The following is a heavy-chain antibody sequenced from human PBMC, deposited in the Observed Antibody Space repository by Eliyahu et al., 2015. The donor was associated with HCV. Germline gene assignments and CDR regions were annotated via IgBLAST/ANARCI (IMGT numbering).Heavy chain of an antibody. Sequence: QLQLQESGSGLVKPSQTLSLTCAVSGGSISSGGYSWSWIRQPPGKGLEWIGCIYHSGSTYYNPSLKSRVTISVDRSKNQFSLKLSSVTAADTAVYYCARGRVTIFGVSSGNWFDPWGQGTLLTVSS. J-gene: IGHJ5*02. CDR2: IYHSGST. CDR1: GGSISSGGYS. V-gene: IGHV4-30-2*01. CDR3: ARGRVTIFGVSSGNWFDP. D-gene: IGHD3-3*01.